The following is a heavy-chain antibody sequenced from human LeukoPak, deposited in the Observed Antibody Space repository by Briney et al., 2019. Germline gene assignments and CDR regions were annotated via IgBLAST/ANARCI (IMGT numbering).Heavy chain of an antibody. D-gene: IGHD6-19*01. Sequence: PSGTLSLTCAVSGDSISSNNWWCWVRQPPGKGLEWIGEIYHTGSTNYNPSLKSRVTISVDKSKNQFSLKMSSVTAADTAVYYCTRAPPYGSGWSKGVLDYWGQGTLVTVSS. J-gene: IGHJ4*02. CDR3: TRAPPYGSGWSKGVLDY. V-gene: IGHV4-4*02. CDR1: GDSISSNNW. CDR2: IYHTGST.